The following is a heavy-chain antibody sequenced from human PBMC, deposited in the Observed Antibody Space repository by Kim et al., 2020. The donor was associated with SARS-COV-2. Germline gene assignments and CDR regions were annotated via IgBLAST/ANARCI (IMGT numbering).Heavy chain of an antibody. CDR2: INHSGST. V-gene: IGHV4-34*01. CDR3: ARGRYGEITIFGVVPGHYYMDV. D-gene: IGHD3-3*01. J-gene: IGHJ6*03. Sequence: SETLSLTCAVYGGSFSGYYWSWIRQPPGKGLEWIGEINHSGSTNYNPSLKSRVTISVDTSKNQFSLKLSSVTAADTAVYYCARGRYGEITIFGVVPGHYYMDVWGKGTTVPVSS. CDR1: GGSFSGYY.